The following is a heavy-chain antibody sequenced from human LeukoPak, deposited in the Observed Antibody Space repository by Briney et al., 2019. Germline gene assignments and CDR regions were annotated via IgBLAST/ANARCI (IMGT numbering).Heavy chain of an antibody. CDR2: ISYDGSNK. CDR1: GFTFSSYG. J-gene: IGHJ6*02. V-gene: IGHV3-30*18. Sequence: GGSLRLSCAASGFTFSSYGMHWVRQAPGKGLEWVAVISYDGSNKYYADSVKGRFTISRDNSKNTLYLQMNSLRAEDTAVYYCAKLGATRRDFYYYGMDVWGQGTTVTVSS. D-gene: IGHD1-26*01. CDR3: AKLGATRRDFYYYGMDV.